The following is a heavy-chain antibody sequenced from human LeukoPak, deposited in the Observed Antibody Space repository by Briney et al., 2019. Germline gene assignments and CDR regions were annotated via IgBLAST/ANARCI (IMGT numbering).Heavy chain of an antibody. CDR3: AREGGIVGALFQH. V-gene: IGHV1-2*06. D-gene: IGHD1-26*01. Sequence: ASVKVSCKASGYTFTGYYMHWVRQAPGQGLEWVGRINPNSGGTNYAQKFQGRVTMTRDTSISTAYMELSRLRSDDTAVYYCAREGGIVGALFQHWGRGTLVTASS. CDR2: INPNSGGT. CDR1: GYTFTGYY. J-gene: IGHJ1*01.